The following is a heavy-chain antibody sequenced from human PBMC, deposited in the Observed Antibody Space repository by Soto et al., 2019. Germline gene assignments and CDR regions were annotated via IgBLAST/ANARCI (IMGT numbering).Heavy chain of an antibody. V-gene: IGHV4-59*01. CDR2: IYXSGST. CDR3: AGSIAAFDY. J-gene: IGHJ4*02. D-gene: IGHD6-6*01. CDR1: CGSINSYY. Sequence: XXTLSLTCTVSCGSINSYYWSWIRQPPGKGMDWXGYIYXSGSTNYNHSXXSRVTISXXKSKNQLSMKLSSVTAADTAVYYCAGSIAAFDYWGQGTLVTVSS.